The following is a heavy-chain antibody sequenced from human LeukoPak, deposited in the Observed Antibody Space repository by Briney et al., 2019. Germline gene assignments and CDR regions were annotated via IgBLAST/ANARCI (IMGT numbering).Heavy chain of an antibody. Sequence: GGSLGLSCAASGFTFRSYSMNWVRQAPGEGLEWVSSINSDSNYIYYADSVQGRFTISRDNAKNSLYLQMNSLRAEDTAVYYCAVAYYYGSGDAFDIWGQGTEVTVSS. J-gene: IGHJ3*02. V-gene: IGHV3-21*01. D-gene: IGHD3-10*01. CDR3: AVAYYYGSGDAFDI. CDR1: GFTFRSYS. CDR2: INSDSNYI.